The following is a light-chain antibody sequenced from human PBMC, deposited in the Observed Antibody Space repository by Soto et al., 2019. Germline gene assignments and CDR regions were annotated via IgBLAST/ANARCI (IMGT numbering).Light chain of an antibody. V-gene: IGKV3-20*01. Sequence: EIVLTQSPGTLSLSPGERATLSCRASQSVSSSYLAWYQQKPGQAPRLLIYGASSRATGIPDRFSGSGSGTDFTLTISRPEPEDFAVYYCQQYGGSPAWTFGQGTKVEIK. CDR1: QSVSSSY. CDR3: QQYGGSPAWT. CDR2: GAS. J-gene: IGKJ1*01.